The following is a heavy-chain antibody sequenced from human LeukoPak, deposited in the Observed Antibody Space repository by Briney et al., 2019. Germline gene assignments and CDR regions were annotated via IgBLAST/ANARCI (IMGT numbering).Heavy chain of an antibody. D-gene: IGHD5-12*01. J-gene: IGHJ6*03. Sequence: PSETLSLTCAVYGGSFSGYYWSWISQPPGKRLEWIGEINHSGSTNYNPSLKSRVTISVDTSKNQSSLKLSSVTAADTAVYYCARGRGVSDIVATIGEHYYYMDVWGKGTTVTVSS. CDR3: ARGRGVSDIVATIGEHYYYMDV. V-gene: IGHV4-34*01. CDR1: GGSFSGYY. CDR2: INHSGST.